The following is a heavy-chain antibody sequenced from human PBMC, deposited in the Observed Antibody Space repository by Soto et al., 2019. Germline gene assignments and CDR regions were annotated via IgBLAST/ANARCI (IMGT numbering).Heavy chain of an antibody. J-gene: IGHJ6*02. CDR2: ISYGGSNK. D-gene: IGHD2-2*01. CDR1: GFTFSSYA. Sequence: RRLSCAASGFTFSSYAMHWVRQAPGKGLEWVAVISYGGSNKYYADSVKGRFTISRDNSKNTLYLQMNSLRAEDTAVYYCARPRRYCSSTSCYFPYYYYYGMDVWGQGTTVTVSS. V-gene: IGHV3-30-3*01. CDR3: ARPRRYCSSTSCYFPYYYYYGMDV.